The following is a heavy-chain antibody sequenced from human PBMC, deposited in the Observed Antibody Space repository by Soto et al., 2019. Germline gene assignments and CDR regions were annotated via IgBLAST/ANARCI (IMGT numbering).Heavy chain of an antibody. CDR3: AKTPIDGNWYDS. V-gene: IGHV4-4*02. CDR1: GGSIRSSKW. CDR2: IDHRGST. Sequence: PSETLSLTCAVSGGSIRSSKWWSWVRQSPGKGLQWIGEIDHRGSTIYNPSLKSRVTISVDKSKKQFSLKLKSLTAADTAVYYCAKTPIDGNWYDSWGQGTLVTVSS. D-gene: IGHD3-9*01. J-gene: IGHJ5*01.